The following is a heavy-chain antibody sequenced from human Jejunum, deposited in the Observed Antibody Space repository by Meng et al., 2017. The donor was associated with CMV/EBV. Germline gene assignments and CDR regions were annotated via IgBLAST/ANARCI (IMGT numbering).Heavy chain of an antibody. CDR3: TTEVCTATNCYTKGAFDI. CDR2: IKRKTDGGTT. D-gene: IGHD2-2*01. J-gene: IGHJ3*02. Sequence: AWRTWVRQAPGKGLEWVGRIKRKTDGGTTDYAGPVKGRFTISRDDSKNTLYLQMNSLKTEDTAVYYCTTEVCTATNCYTKGAFDIWGQGTMVTVSS. V-gene: IGHV3-15*01. CDR1: AW.